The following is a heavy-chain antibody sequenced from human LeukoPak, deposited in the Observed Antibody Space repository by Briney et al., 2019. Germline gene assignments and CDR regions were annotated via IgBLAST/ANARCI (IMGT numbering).Heavy chain of an antibody. CDR3: ARWHSHGRYFDY. J-gene: IGHJ4*02. Sequence: SQTLSLTCTVSGGSINSDTYYWNWIRQPPGQGLEWIGYTSDSGGHTDYKPSLKSRVAISVDTSKNQFSLKLTSATAADTAVYYCARWHSHGRYFDYWGQGALVTVSS. CDR1: GGSINSDTYY. CDR2: TSDSGGHT. D-gene: IGHD2-21*01. V-gene: IGHV4-61*01.